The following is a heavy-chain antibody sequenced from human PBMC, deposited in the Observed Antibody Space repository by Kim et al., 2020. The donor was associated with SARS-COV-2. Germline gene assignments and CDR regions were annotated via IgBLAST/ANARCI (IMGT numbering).Heavy chain of an antibody. Sequence: SETLSLTCTVSGAPIIHYYWSWIRQSPGKGLEWIGYIHYSGRSHYSPSLDARVTMSMDTSKNQFSLKLTSMTAADTALYYCVRDVANWGFDYWGQGLLVT. CDR3: VRDVANWGFDY. CDR1: GAPIIHYY. D-gene: IGHD7-27*01. V-gene: IGHV4-59*01. CDR2: IHYSGRS. J-gene: IGHJ4*02.